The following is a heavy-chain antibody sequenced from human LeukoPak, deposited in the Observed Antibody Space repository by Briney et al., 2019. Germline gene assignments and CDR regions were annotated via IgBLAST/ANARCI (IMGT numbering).Heavy chain of an antibody. V-gene: IGHV3-23*01. J-gene: IGHJ4*02. CDR3: AKSASGSYMFYFDF. Sequence: GGSLRLSCAASGFTFSSYAMSWVRQAPGKGLDWYSAILGIGGRQYYADSVKVRFTISRDNSKSTLYLQMSSLRAEDTAVYYCAKSASGSYMFYFDFWGQGNLVTVSS. CDR1: GFTFSSYA. CDR2: ILGIGGRQ. D-gene: IGHD3-10*01.